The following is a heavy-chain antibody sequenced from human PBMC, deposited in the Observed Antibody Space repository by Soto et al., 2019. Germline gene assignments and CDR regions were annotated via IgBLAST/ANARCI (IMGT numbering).Heavy chain of an antibody. V-gene: IGHV4-4*02. CDR3: ARAAKSSRDDYVWGSYRDAYYYYCMDV. CDR2: IYHSGTT. Sequence: PSETLSLTCAVSGGSLSSTNWWCWVRHTPGKGLEWFGEIYHSGTTHYNPSLKSRVIISVDKSKKQFSQTLSSVTAADTAVYYCARAAKSSRDDYVWGSYRDAYYYYCMDVWGQGTTVTVSS. CDR1: GGSLSSTNW. J-gene: IGHJ6*02. D-gene: IGHD3-16*02.